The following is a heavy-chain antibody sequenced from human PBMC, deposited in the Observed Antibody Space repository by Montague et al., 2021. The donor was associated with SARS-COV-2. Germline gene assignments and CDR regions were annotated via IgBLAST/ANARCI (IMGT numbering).Heavy chain of an antibody. CDR3: VREGRSSGYAMDY. CDR2: IYSSGST. CDR1: GASISGSY. V-gene: IGHV4-59*01. J-gene: IGHJ4*02. D-gene: IGHD3-22*01. Sequence: SETLSLTCTVSGASISGSYWDWVRQPPGKGPEWIGNIYSSGSTHYNPSLKSRVTISVDTSKSQFSLRLTSVTAADTAVYYCVREGRSSGYAMDYWGQGTLVTVSS.